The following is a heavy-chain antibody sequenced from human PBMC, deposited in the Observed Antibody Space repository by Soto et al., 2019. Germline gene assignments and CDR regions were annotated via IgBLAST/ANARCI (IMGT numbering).Heavy chain of an antibody. J-gene: IGHJ5*02. CDR3: ARDLGGDYRDHGGFDP. V-gene: IGHV4-30-4*01. CDR2: IYYSGST. Sequence: QVQLQESGPGLVKPSQTLSLTCTVSGGSISSGDYYWSWIRQPPGKGLEWIGYIYYSGSTYYNPSLKSRVTISVDTSKNQFSLKLSSVTAADTAVYYCARDLGGDYRDHGGFDPWGQGTLVTVSS. CDR1: GGSISSGDYY. D-gene: IGHD4-17*01.